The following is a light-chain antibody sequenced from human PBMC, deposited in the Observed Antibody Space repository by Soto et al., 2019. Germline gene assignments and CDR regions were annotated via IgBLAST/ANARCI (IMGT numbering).Light chain of an antibody. CDR2: AAS. V-gene: IGKV1-6*01. J-gene: IGKJ2*01. Sequence: AIQMTQYPSSLSASVGDRVTITCRASHDIRSDLGWYQQKPGKAPKLLIYAASSLQSGVPSRFSGSGSGTDFTLTISSLQPEDFAAYYCLQDYNYPYTFGQGTKLEIK. CDR3: LQDYNYPYT. CDR1: HDIRSD.